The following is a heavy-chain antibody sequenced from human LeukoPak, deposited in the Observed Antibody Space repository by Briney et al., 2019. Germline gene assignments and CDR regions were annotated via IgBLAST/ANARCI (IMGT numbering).Heavy chain of an antibody. D-gene: IGHD3-9*01. V-gene: IGHV3-33*01. CDR1: GFTFSSYG. J-gene: IGHJ4*02. CDR2: IWYDGSNK. CDR3: AREELYYDILTGYQPLDY. Sequence: GRSLRLSCAASGFTFSSYGMHWVRQAPGKGLEWVAVIWYDGSNKYYADSVKGRFTISRDNSKNTLYLQMNSLRAEDTAVYYCAREELYYDILTGYQPLDYWGQGTLVTVSS.